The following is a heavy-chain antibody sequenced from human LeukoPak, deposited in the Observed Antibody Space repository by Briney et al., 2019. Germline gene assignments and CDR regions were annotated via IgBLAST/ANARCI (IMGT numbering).Heavy chain of an antibody. Sequence: PSETLSLTCTVSGGSISSYYWSWIRQPAGKGLEWIGRIYTSGSTNYNPSLKSRVTMSVDTSKNQFSLKLSSVTAADTAVYYCARVATGYSSSLHENWFDPWGQGTLVTVSS. J-gene: IGHJ5*02. CDR2: IYTSGST. V-gene: IGHV4-4*07. D-gene: IGHD6-6*01. CDR3: ARVATGYSSSLHENWFDP. CDR1: GGSISSYY.